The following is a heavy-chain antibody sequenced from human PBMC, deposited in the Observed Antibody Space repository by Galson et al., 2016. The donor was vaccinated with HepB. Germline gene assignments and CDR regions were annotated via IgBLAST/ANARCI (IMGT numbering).Heavy chain of an antibody. J-gene: IGHJ4*02. CDR3: ARNRGDWKYVLDF. CDR1: GFTFSSHW. CDR2: IKQDGSEM. Sequence: SLRLSCAAPGFTFSSHWMNWVRQAPGKGLEWVANIKQDGSEMYYVDSVKGRFTISRDNDHNSLYMQMNSLRDDDTAVYFCARNRGDWKYVLDFWGQGTLVTVSS. D-gene: IGHD1-7*01. V-gene: IGHV3-7*01.